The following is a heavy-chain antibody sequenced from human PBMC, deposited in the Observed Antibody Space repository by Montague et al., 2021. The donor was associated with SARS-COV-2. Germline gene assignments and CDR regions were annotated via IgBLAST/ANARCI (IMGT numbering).Heavy chain of an antibody. J-gene: IGHJ5*02. Sequence: TLSLTCTVSGDSIKSGNYYWSWIRQPAGKGLEWVGRISSSGSPNSSPSLRGRVIISIDASKNQFSLKLSSVTAADTAVYYCARHHPVGGVRPWGQGTLVTVSS. D-gene: IGHD2-8*02. CDR2: ISSSGSP. CDR1: GDSIKSGNYY. CDR3: ARHHPVGGVRP. V-gene: IGHV4-61*02.